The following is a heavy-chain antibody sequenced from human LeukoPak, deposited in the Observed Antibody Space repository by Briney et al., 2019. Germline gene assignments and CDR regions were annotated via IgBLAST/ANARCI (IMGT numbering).Heavy chain of an antibody. V-gene: IGHV1-2*06. CDR3: ARSSGSYHQSLDY. Sequence: GASVKVSCKASGYTFTGYYMHWVRQAPGQGLEWMGRINPNSGGTNYAQKFQGRVTMTRDTSISTAYMELSRLTSDDTAVYYCARSSGSYHQSLDYWGQGTLVTVSS. CDR1: GYTFTGYY. D-gene: IGHD1-26*01. CDR2: INPNSGGT. J-gene: IGHJ4*02.